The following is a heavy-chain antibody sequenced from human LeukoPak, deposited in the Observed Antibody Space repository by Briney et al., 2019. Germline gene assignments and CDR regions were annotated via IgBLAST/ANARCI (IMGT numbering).Heavy chain of an antibody. CDR1: GFTFSSYT. V-gene: IGHV3-21*01. D-gene: IGHD3-16*02. Sequence: PGGSLRLSCAASGFTFSSYTMNWVRQAPGKGLEWVSSISSSSYIYYADSVKGRFTISRDNAKNSLYLQMNSLRADDTSVYYGARDREGDYIWGSYRPDWFDPWGQGTLVTVSS. CDR2: ISSSSYI. J-gene: IGHJ5*02. CDR3: ARDREGDYIWGSYRPDWFDP.